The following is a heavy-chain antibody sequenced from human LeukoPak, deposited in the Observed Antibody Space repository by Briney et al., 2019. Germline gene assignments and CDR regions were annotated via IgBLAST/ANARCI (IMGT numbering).Heavy chain of an antibody. Sequence: GGSLRLSCAASGFTFSSYAMSWVRQAPGKGLEWVSAISGSGGSTYYADSVKGRFTISRDNSKNTLYLQMNSLRAEDTAVYYCAKDLHRAGYCSSTSCYARDYYGMDVWGQGTTVTVSS. CDR2: ISGSGGST. CDR1: GFTFSSYA. V-gene: IGHV3-23*01. J-gene: IGHJ6*02. CDR3: AKDLHRAGYCSSTSCYARDYYGMDV. D-gene: IGHD2-2*01.